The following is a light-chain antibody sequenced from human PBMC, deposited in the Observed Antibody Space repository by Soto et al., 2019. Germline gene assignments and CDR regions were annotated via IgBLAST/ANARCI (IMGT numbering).Light chain of an antibody. CDR2: EVS. Sequence: DLVMTQTPLSLSVTPGQPASISCKSSQSLLHSNGKTYLYWYLQKSGQPPHLLIYEVSNRFSGVPDRFSGSGSGTDFTLNISRVEADXXGDXXXXXXXQFPLTFGGGTKVEIK. CDR1: QSLLHSNGKTY. CDR3: XXXXQFPLT. J-gene: IGKJ4*01. V-gene: IGKV2D-29*01.